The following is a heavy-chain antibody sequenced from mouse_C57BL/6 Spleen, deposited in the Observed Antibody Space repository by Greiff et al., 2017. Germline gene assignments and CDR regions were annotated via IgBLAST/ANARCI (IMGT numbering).Heavy chain of an antibody. CDR3: AIIPTRGYAMDY. J-gene: IGHJ4*01. V-gene: IGHV1-74*01. CDR1: GYTFTSYW. D-gene: IGHD3-3*01. Sequence: QVQLQQPGAELVKPGASVKVSCKASGYTFTSYWMHWVKQRPGQGLEWIGRIHPSDSDTNYNQKFKGKATLTVDKSSSTAYMQLSSLTSEASAVDYCAIIPTRGYAMDYWGQGTSVTVAS. CDR2: IHPSDSDT.